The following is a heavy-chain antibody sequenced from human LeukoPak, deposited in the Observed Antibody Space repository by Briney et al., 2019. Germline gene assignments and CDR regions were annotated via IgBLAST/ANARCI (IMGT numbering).Heavy chain of an antibody. V-gene: IGHV4-38-2*02. CDR1: DDSITMYY. D-gene: IGHD3-10*01. CDR3: ARYGRITMVRGVTLFDY. CDR2: IYHSGST. J-gene: IGHJ4*02. Sequence: SETLSLTCTVSDDSITMYYWTWIRQPPGKGLEWIGSIYHSGSTYYNPSLKSRVTISVDTSKNQFSLKLSSVTAADTAVYYCARYGRITMVRGVTLFDYWGQGTLVTVSS.